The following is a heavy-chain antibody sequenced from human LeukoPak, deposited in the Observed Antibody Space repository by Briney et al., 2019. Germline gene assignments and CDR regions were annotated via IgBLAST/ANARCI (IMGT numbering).Heavy chain of an antibody. CDR3: AKGYHSSGSYYASRSGAFDI. Sequence: GGSLRLSCAASGFTFSSYAMSWVRQAPGKGLKWVSAISGSGGSTYYADSVKGRFTISRDNSKNTLYLQMNSLRAEDTAVYYCAKGYHSSGSYYASRSGAFDIWGQGTMVTVSS. CDR1: GFTFSSYA. V-gene: IGHV3-23*01. D-gene: IGHD1-26*01. CDR2: ISGSGGST. J-gene: IGHJ3*02.